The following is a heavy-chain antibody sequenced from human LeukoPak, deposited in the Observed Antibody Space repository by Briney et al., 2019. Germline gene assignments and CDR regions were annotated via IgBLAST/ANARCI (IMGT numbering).Heavy chain of an antibody. CDR2: MNPNSGNT. Sequence: ASVKVSCKASGYTFTIYDTNWVRQATGQGLEWMGWMNPNSGNTGYAQKFQGRVSITRNTSISTAYMELSSLRSEDTAVYYCARKAITSSSWCYYYYMDVWGKGTTVTVSS. D-gene: IGHD6-13*01. J-gene: IGHJ6*03. CDR1: GYTFTIYD. CDR3: ARKAITSSSWCYYYYMDV. V-gene: IGHV1-8*03.